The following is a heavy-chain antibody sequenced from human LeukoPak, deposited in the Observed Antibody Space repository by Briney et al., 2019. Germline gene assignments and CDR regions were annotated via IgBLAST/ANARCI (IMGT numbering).Heavy chain of an antibody. V-gene: IGHV3-30*18. Sequence: PGRSLRLSCAASGFTFSSYGMHWVRQAPGKGLEWVAVISYDGSNKYYADSVKGRFTISRDNSKNTLYLQMNSLRAEDTAVYYCAKGGYCSSTSCYHSWFDPWGQGTLVTVSS. CDR2: ISYDGSNK. J-gene: IGHJ5*02. CDR3: AKGGYCSSTSCYHSWFDP. CDR1: GFTFSSYG. D-gene: IGHD2-2*01.